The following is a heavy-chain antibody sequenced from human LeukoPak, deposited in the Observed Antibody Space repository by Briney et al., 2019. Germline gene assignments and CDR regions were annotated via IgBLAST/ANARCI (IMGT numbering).Heavy chain of an antibody. V-gene: IGHV4-34*01. D-gene: IGHD2-2*01. CDR2: VSPGGST. Sequence: PSETLSLTCAMHSESSGGDDWTWIRQPPGKGLEWIGEVSPGGSTRYNPSLRSRVTISVDTSKNQFSLKLSSVTAADTAVYYCATIVPTVGAFDIWGQGTMVTVSS. J-gene: IGHJ3*02. CDR1: SESSGGDD. CDR3: ATIVPTVGAFDI.